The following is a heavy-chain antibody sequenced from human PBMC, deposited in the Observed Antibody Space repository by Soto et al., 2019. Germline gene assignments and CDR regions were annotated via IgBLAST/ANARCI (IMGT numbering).Heavy chain of an antibody. V-gene: IGHV1-2*02. J-gene: IGHJ4*02. CDR1: GYTFTDYY. CDR3: ARRKGDYYDSSGYHYYFDY. D-gene: IGHD3-22*01. Sequence: GASVKVSFKASGYTFTDYYVHWVRQAPGQGLEWMGWINPNSGGTKSAQKFQGRVTMTRDTSISTAYMELSRLRSDDTAVYYCARRKGDYYDSSGYHYYFDYWGQGTLVTVSS. CDR2: INPNSGGT.